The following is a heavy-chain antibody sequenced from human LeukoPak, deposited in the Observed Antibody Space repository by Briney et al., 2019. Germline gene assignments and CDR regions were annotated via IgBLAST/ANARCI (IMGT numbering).Heavy chain of an antibody. J-gene: IGHJ4*02. Sequence: GGSLRLSCAASGFTFSSYTMSWVRQAPGKGLEWVSAISGSGGSTYYADSVKGRFTISRDNSKNTLYLQMNSLRAEDTAVYYCAKDPPLEGVVPAALDYWGQGTLVTVSS. V-gene: IGHV3-23*01. CDR3: AKDPPLEGVVPAALDY. D-gene: IGHD2-2*01. CDR2: ISGSGGST. CDR1: GFTFSSYT.